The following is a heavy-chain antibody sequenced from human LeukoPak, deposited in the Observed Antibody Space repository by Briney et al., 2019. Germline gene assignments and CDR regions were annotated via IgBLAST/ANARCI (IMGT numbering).Heavy chain of an antibody. CDR2: IYSGGST. CDR1: GFTVSSNY. D-gene: IGHD4-11*01. V-gene: IGHV3-66*01. Sequence: PGGSLRLSCAASGFTVSSNYMSWVRQVPGKGLEWVSVIYSGGSTYYADSVKGRFNISRDISKNTVYLQMNSLRAEDTAVYYCARSTMTTTEGGVQPWGQGTLVTVSS. J-gene: IGHJ5*02. CDR3: ARSTMTTTEGGVQP.